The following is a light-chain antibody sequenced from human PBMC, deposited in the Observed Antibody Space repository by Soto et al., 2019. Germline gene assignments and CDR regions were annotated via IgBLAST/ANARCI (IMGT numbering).Light chain of an antibody. Sequence: DIVMTQSPLSLPVTPGEPASISCRSSQSLLHSNGYNYLDWYLQKPGQSPQVLIYLGSDRASGVPDRFSGSGSGTDFTLKISRVEAEDVGVYYCMQALQTPPTFGQGTKV. CDR3: MQALQTPPT. V-gene: IGKV2-28*01. CDR1: QSLLHSNGYNY. J-gene: IGKJ2*01. CDR2: LGS.